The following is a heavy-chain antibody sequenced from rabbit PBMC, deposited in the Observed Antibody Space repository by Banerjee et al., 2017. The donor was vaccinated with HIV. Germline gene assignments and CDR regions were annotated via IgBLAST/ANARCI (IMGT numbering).Heavy chain of an antibody. J-gene: IGHJ6*01. Sequence: QEQLEESGGDLVQPEGSLTLTCKASGFDFSSSYYMCWVRQAPGKGLELIACIDTASVNTADATWAKGRFTISKTSSTTVTLQMTSLTAADTATYFCARGEHFSVGFSAFAIYLDLWGPGTLVTVS. V-gene: IGHV1S45*01. CDR3: ARGEHFSVGFSAFAIYLDL. D-gene: IGHD6-1*01. CDR2: IDTASVNT. CDR1: GFDFSSSYY.